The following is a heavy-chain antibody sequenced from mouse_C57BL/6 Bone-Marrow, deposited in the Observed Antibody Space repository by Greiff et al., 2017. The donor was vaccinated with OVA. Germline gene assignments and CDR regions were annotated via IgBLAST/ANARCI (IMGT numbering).Heavy chain of an antibody. CDR2: IDPETGGT. D-gene: IGHD1-1*01. CDR3: TGGDYYYGPYWYFDV. CDR1: GYTFTDYE. V-gene: IGHV1-15*01. J-gene: IGHJ1*03. Sequence: VKLQESGAELVRPGASVTLSCKASGYTFTDYEMHWVKQTPVHGLEWIGAIDPETGGTAYNQKFKGKAILTADKSSSTAYMELRSLTSEDSAVYYCTGGDYYYGPYWYFDVWGTGTTVTVSS.